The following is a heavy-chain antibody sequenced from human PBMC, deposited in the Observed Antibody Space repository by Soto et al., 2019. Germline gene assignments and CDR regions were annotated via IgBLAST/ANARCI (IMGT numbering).Heavy chain of an antibody. CDR2: INAGNGNT. CDR3: ATDRGMTTVVKAAGAFDI. V-gene: IGHV1-3*01. D-gene: IGHD4-17*01. Sequence: ASVKVSCKASGYTFTSYAMHWVLQAPGQRLEWMGWINAGNGNTIYAQKFQGRVTMTEDTSTDTAYMELSSLRSEDTAVYYCATDRGMTTVVKAAGAFDIWGQGTMVTVSS. J-gene: IGHJ3*02. CDR1: GYTFTSYA.